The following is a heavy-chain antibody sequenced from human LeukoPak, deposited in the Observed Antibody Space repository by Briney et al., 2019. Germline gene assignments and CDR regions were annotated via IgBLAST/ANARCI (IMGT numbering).Heavy chain of an antibody. CDR3: ARHIDGGNSPFFDY. V-gene: IGHV5-51*01. CDR2: IYPGDSDT. CDR1: GYSFTTDW. Sequence: GESLKISCKTSGYSFTTDWIGWVRQMPGKGLEWMGIIYPGDSDTRYSPSFQGQVTISADKSISTAYLQWSSLKASDTAMFYCARHIDGGNSPFFDYLGQGTLVTVSS. D-gene: IGHD4-23*01. J-gene: IGHJ4*02.